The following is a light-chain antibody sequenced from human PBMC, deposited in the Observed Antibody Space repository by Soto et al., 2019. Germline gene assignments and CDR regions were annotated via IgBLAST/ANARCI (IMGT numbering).Light chain of an antibody. CDR2: AAS. Sequence: DIQMTQSPSSLSASVGERVTITCRASQSISSYLNWYQQKPGKAPKLLIYAASSLQSGVPSRFSGSGSGTEFTLTIISLQPEDFATYYCLQHSSYPFTFGPGTEVHVK. V-gene: IGKV1-39*01. J-gene: IGKJ3*01. CDR1: QSISSY. CDR3: LQHSSYPFT.